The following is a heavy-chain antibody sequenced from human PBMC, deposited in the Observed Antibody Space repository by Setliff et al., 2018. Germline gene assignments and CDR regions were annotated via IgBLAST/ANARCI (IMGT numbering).Heavy chain of an antibody. V-gene: IGHV1-18*01. CDR2: ISGHNGST. CDR3: ARGLSTDTDS. J-gene: IGHJ4*02. CDR1: GYSFSNFG. D-gene: IGHD4-4*01. Sequence: ASVKVSCKTSGYSFSNFGISWVRQAPGQGLEWMGWISGHNGSTNYAQKFQGRVTITADESTTTVFMELSNLRSEDTAVYFCARGLSTDTDSWGQGTLVTVSS.